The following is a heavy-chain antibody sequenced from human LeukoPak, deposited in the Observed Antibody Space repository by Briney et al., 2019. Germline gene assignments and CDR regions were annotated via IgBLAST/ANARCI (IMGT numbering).Heavy chain of an antibody. CDR2: IIPIFGTA. CDR3: AREGRCSSTSCYSGGDDWFDP. D-gene: IGHD2-2*01. V-gene: IGHV1-69*01. CDR1: GGTFSSYA. Sequence: SVKVSCKVSGGTFSSYAISWVRHAPGQGLEGMGGIIPIFGTANYAQKCQGRVTITADESTSTAYMELSSLRSEDTAVYYCAREGRCSSTSCYSGGDDWFDPWGQGTLVTVSS. J-gene: IGHJ5*02.